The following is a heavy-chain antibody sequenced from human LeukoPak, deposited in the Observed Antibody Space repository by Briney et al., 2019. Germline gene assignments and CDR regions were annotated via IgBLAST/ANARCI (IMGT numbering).Heavy chain of an antibody. Sequence: YPGGSLRLSCAASGFTFNKSWMSWVRQAPGKRPEWVANIKEDGTQKYYVDSVRGRFTISRDNAENSLYLQMNSLRAEDTAVYYCARRPLHAAYVSADYWGQGTLVTVSS. CDR2: IKEDGTQK. CDR1: GFTFNKSW. D-gene: IGHD3-16*01. CDR3: ARRPLHAAYVSADY. J-gene: IGHJ4*02. V-gene: IGHV3-7*01.